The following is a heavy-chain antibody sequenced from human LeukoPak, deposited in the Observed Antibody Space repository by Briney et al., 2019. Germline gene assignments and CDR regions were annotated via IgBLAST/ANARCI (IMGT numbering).Heavy chain of an antibody. CDR2: ISGGGLST. Sequence: PGGSLRLSCAASGFTFTSYAMSCVRQAPGKGLEWVSAISGGGLSTYYADSVKGRFTISRDNSKTTLFLHMNSLRAEDTAVYYCAKIDSSSLGPQGSWGQGTLVTVSS. V-gene: IGHV3-23*01. CDR1: GFTFTSYA. J-gene: IGHJ5*02. CDR3: AKIDSSSLGPQGS. D-gene: IGHD7-27*01.